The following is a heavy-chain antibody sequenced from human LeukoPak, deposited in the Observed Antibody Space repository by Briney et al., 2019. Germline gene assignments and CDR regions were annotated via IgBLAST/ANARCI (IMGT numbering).Heavy chain of an antibody. D-gene: IGHD3-10*01. V-gene: IGHV3-74*01. CDR1: GFTFSSYS. Sequence: PGGSLRLSCAASGFTFSSYSMNWVRQAPGKGRVWVSRINNEGTTISYADSVKGRFTISRDNAKNTLYLQMNSLRAEHTGVYYCARVSGLGMNEYYQHWGQGTLVTVAS. CDR2: INNEGTTI. CDR3: ARVSGLGMNEYYQH. J-gene: IGHJ1*01.